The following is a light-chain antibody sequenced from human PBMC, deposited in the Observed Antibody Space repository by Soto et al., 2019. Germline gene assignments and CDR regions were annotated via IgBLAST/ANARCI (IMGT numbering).Light chain of an antibody. CDR2: GAS. CDR3: QQCNNWRT. J-gene: IGKJ1*01. V-gene: IGKV3-15*01. Sequence: IVMTQSPATLSMSPGERATRSWRASRSSSSKFGWYQQKAGQAPRLLNYGASTGGGGIPARCSGSGSGEEFTLTISSLQSEYIADYYYQQCNNWRTFGQGTKVDIK. CDR1: RSSSSK.